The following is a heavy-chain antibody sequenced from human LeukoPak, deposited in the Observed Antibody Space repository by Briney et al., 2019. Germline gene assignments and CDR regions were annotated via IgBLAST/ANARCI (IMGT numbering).Heavy chain of an antibody. CDR2: IKTKTDGGTI. Sequence: TGGSLRLSCAASGXTFSNAWMTWVRQAPGKGLEWVGRIKTKTDGGTIDYAAPVKGRVTISRDDSKNTLYLQMNSLRAEDTAVCYCAKDTGSRYDILTGYTFDYWGQGTLVTVSS. CDR3: AKDTGSRYDILTGYTFDY. J-gene: IGHJ4*02. D-gene: IGHD3-9*01. CDR1: GXTFSNAW. V-gene: IGHV3-15*01.